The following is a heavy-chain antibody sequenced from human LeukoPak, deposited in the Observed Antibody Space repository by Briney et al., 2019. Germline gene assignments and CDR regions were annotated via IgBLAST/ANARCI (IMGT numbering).Heavy chain of an antibody. CDR1: GGSISSYY. D-gene: IGHD2-2*01. V-gene: IGHV4-34*01. CDR2: INHSGST. Sequence: PSETLSLTCTVSGGSISSYYWSWIRQPPGKGLEWIGEINHSGSTNYNPSLKSRVTISVDTSKNQFSLKLSSVTAADTAVYYCARGDCSSTSCYFIAWYGMDVWGQGTAVTVSS. J-gene: IGHJ6*02. CDR3: ARGDCSSTSCYFIAWYGMDV.